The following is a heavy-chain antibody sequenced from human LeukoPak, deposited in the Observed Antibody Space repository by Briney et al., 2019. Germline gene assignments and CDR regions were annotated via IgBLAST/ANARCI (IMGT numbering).Heavy chain of an antibody. D-gene: IGHD3-22*01. CDR1: GGTFNSHA. J-gene: IGHJ2*01. CDR2: IIPILGIA. V-gene: IGHV1-69*04. CDR3: ARELEGRITMIVVRRLWYSDL. Sequence: SVRLSRKASGGTFNSHAIRWLRQAPGQGLEWMGRIIPILGIANYAQKFQGRVTITADKSTSTAYMELSSLRSDDTAVYYCARELEGRITMIVVRRLWYSDLWGRGTL.